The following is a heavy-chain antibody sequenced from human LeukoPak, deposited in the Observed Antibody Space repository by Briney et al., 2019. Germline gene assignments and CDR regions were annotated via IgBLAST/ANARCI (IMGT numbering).Heavy chain of an antibody. CDR2: IIPIFGTA. Sequence: ASVKVSCKASGGTFSSYAISWVRQAPGQGLEWMGGIIPIFGTANYAQKFQGRVTITTDESTSTAYMELSSLRSEDTAVYYCARSRRAQPLSIIAAAVNNYYYYMDVWGKGTTVTVSS. CDR1: GGTFSSYA. CDR3: ARSRRAQPLSIIAAAVNNYYYYMDV. J-gene: IGHJ6*03. V-gene: IGHV1-69*05. D-gene: IGHD6-13*01.